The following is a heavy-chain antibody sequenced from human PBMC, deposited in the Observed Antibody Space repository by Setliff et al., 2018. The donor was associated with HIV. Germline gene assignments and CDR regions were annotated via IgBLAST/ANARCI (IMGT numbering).Heavy chain of an antibody. CDR3: ARTTYDFRSGNIDY. Sequence: SETLSLTCTVSGGSISNSSHYWGWVRQPPGKGLGWVGSIYYRGSTYYNPSLKSRVTISVDTSKNQFSLKLCSVSAADTAVYYCARTTYDFRSGNIDYWGQGTLVTVSS. J-gene: IGHJ4*02. D-gene: IGHD3-3*01. V-gene: IGHV4-39*01. CDR1: GGSISNSSHY. CDR2: IYYRGST.